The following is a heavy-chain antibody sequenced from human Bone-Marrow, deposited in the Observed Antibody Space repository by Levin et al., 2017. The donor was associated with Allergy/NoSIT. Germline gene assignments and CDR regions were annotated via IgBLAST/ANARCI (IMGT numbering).Heavy chain of an antibody. CDR1: GGSFSNYY. D-gene: IGHD3-10*01. CDR2: INHSGNT. V-gene: IGHV4-34*01. Sequence: SETLSLTCAVYGGSFSNYYWAWIRQSPGKGLEWIGEINHSGNTNYNPSVKNRVTILVDTSKQQLSLRLNSVAAADTAMYYCAGGVSLGWFGESVRSDNFDIWGQGTMVTVSS. CDR3: AGGVSLGWFGESVRSDNFDI. J-gene: IGHJ3*02.